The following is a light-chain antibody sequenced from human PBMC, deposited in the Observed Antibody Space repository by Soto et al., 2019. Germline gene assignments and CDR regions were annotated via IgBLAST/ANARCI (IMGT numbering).Light chain of an antibody. CDR2: SNT. CDR1: SSNIGKNT. J-gene: IGLJ1*01. CDR3: AVWDDSLYL. V-gene: IGLV1-44*01. Sequence: QSALTQPPSASGTPGQTVTISCSGRSSNIGKNTVSWYQHLPGTAPKLPIYSNTQRPLGVPVRFSGSKSGTSASLATSGLQSDDEADYYCAVWDDSLYLFGNGTKVTVL.